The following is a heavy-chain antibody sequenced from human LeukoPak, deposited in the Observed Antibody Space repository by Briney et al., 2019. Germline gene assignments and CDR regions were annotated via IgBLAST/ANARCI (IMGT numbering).Heavy chain of an antibody. J-gene: IGHJ3*02. Sequence: SETLSLTCTVSGGPISTYYWSWIRQPPGEGLGWIGYIYYSGGTNYNPSLKSRVTISVDTSKNQFSLKLGSVTAADTAVYYCARHNYDSSGAFDIWGRGTMVTVSS. CDR2: IYYSGGT. D-gene: IGHD3-22*01. V-gene: IGHV4-59*08. CDR1: GGPISTYY. CDR3: ARHNYDSSGAFDI.